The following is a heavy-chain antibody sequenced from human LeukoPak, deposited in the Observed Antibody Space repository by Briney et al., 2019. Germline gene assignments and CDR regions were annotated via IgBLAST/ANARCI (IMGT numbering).Heavy chain of an antibody. V-gene: IGHV3-53*04. CDR2: MYSGGAT. CDR1: GFXVSSNY. J-gene: IGHJ4*02. CDR3: ARGGGDYNPFDY. Sequence: GGSLRLSCAVSGFXVSSNYISWVRQAPGKGLEWVSFMYSGGATYYADSMKGRFNISRHNSKNTLYLQINSLRPEDTAVYYCARGGGDYNPFDYWGQGTLVTVSS. D-gene: IGHD4-17*01.